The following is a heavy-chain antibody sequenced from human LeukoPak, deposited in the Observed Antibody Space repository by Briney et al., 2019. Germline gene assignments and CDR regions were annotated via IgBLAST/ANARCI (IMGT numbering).Heavy chain of an antibody. CDR2: ISSSSSYI. CDR1: GFTFSSYS. CDR3: AKGNYYDSSGYSYFDY. J-gene: IGHJ4*02. Sequence: PGGSLRLSCAASGFTFSSYSMNWVRQAPGKGLEWVSSISSSSSYIYYADSVKGRFTIPRDNAKNSLYLQMNSLRAEDTAMYYCAKGNYYDSSGYSYFDYWGQGTLVTVSS. D-gene: IGHD3-22*01. V-gene: IGHV3-21*01.